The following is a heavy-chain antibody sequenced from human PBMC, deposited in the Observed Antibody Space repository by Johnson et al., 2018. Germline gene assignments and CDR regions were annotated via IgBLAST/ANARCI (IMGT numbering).Heavy chain of an antibody. Sequence: EVQLVESGGGLVQPGRSLRLSCAASGFTFDDYAMHWVRQAPGKGLEWVPGISWNSGSIGYAGSVKGRFTISRDNAKNSLYLQMKSLRAEDTALYYCAKSSVGLEWELIDAFDIWGQGTMVTVSS. V-gene: IGHV3-9*01. D-gene: IGHD1-26*01. CDR2: ISWNSGSI. J-gene: IGHJ3*02. CDR1: GFTFDDYA. CDR3: AKSSVGLEWELIDAFDI.